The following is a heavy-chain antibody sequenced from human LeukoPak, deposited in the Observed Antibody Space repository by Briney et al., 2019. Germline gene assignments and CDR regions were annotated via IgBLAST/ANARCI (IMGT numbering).Heavy chain of an antibody. V-gene: IGHV3-64*01. CDR3: ARDQGENDAFDI. CDR1: GFTFSSYA. Sequence: GGSLRLSCAASGFTFSSYAMHWVRQAPGKGLEYVPAISSNGGSTYYANSVKGRFTISRDNSKNTLYLQMGSLRAEDMAVYYCARDQGENDAFDIWGQGTMVTVSS. J-gene: IGHJ3*02. CDR2: ISSNGGST.